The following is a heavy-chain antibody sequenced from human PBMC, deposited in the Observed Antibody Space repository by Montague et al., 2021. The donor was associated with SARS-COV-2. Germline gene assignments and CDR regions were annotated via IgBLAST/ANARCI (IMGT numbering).Heavy chain of an antibody. Sequence: SETLSLTCTVSGGSISSYYWSWIQQPPGKGLEWLGYIYYTGSTNYNPSLRSRVTISVDTSKKQFSLKLNSVTAADTAVYYCASRYDSSGYYVFWGQETLVTVSS. J-gene: IGHJ4*02. CDR2: IYYTGST. CDR1: GGSISSYY. D-gene: IGHD3-22*01. V-gene: IGHV4-59*08. CDR3: ASRYDSSGYYVF.